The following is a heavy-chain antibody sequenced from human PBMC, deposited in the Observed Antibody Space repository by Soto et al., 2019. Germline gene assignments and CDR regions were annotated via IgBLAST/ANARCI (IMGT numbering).Heavy chain of an antibody. CDR3: ARGGYGSGNSVNY. Sequence: QVQLQETGPGLVKPSQTLSLTCTVSGGSISSSGYYWSWIRQHPGKGLEWIGYIYHSGSTYYNPSLKSRVTISVDTSKNQFSLKMSSVTAVDTAVYYCARGGYGSGNSVNYWGQGALVTVSS. CDR1: GGSISSSGYY. V-gene: IGHV4-31*03. CDR2: IYHSGST. J-gene: IGHJ4*02. D-gene: IGHD3-10*01.